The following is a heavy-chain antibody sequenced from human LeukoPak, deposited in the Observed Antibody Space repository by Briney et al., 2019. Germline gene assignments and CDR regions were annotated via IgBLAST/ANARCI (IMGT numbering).Heavy chain of an antibody. CDR1: GGSISSSSYY. D-gene: IGHD2-15*01. V-gene: IGHV4-39*07. J-gene: IGHJ4*02. CDR2: IYYSGST. Sequence: KPSETLSLTCTVSGGSISSSSYYWGWIRQPPGKGLEWIGSIYYSGSTYYNPSLKSRVTISVDTSKNQFSLKLSSVTAADTAVYYCARSVGYCSGGSCDEGYWGQGTLVTVSS. CDR3: ARSVGYCSGGSCDEGY.